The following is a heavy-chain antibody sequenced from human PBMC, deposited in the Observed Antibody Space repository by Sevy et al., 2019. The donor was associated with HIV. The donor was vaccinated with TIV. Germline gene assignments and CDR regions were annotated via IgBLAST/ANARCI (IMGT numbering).Heavy chain of an antibody. D-gene: IGHD1-26*01. CDR2: IYSGGRT. Sequence: GGSLRLSCAASGFTVSSNYMSWVRQAPGKGLEWVSVIYSGGRTYYADSVKGRFTISRDNSKNTLYLQMNSLRAEDTAVYYCASGSYYLDFDYWGQGTLVTVSS. J-gene: IGHJ4*02. CDR1: GFTVSSNY. V-gene: IGHV3-53*01. CDR3: ASGSYYLDFDY.